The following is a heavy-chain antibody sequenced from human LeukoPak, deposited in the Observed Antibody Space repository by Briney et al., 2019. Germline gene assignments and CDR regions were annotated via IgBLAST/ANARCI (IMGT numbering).Heavy chain of an antibody. D-gene: IGHD6-19*01. Sequence: SGTLSLTCAVSGGSISSSNWWSWVRQPPGKGLEWIGEIYHSGSTNYNPSLKSRVTISVDKSKNQFSLKLSSVTAADTAVYYCARGLGESSGSYYFDYWGQGTLVTVSS. J-gene: IGHJ4*02. CDR3: ARGLGESSGSYYFDY. CDR1: GGSISSSNW. V-gene: IGHV4-4*02. CDR2: IYHSGST.